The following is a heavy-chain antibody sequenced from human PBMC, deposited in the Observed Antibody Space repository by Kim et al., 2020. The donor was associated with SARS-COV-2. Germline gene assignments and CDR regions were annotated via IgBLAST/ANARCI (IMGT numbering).Heavy chain of an antibody. D-gene: IGHD3-10*01. V-gene: IGHV3-30*03. J-gene: IGHJ4*02. CDR2: ISYDGSYK. CDR1: GFTFSSYG. Sequence: GGSLRLSCAASGFTFSSYGMHWVRQAPGKGLEWVAFISYDGSYKTYADSVKGRFTISRDNSKNTLYLQMNSLRAEDSAVYYCAREGSGSGSAFDYWGQGTLVTVSS. CDR3: AREGSGSGSAFDY.